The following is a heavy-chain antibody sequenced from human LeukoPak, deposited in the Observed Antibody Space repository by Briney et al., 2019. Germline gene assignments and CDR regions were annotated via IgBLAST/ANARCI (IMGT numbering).Heavy chain of an antibody. Sequence: ASVTVSCKASGYTFTRYDINWVRQAPGQGLEWMGWMNPNSGDTGYSQKFQGRFTMTRNTSISTAYMELSSLRSEDTALYYCARGVATDYWGQGTLVTVSS. J-gene: IGHJ4*02. D-gene: IGHD5-12*01. CDR3: ARGVATDY. V-gene: IGHV1-8*01. CDR2: MNPNSGDT. CDR1: GYTFTRYD.